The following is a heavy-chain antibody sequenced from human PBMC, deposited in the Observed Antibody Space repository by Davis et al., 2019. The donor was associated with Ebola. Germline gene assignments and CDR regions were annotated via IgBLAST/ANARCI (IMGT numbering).Heavy chain of an antibody. D-gene: IGHD2-2*02. CDR1: GFTFGDSA. V-gene: IGHV3-9*01. CDR3: AKGRTIPLALDF. Sequence: GGSLRLSCAGSGFTFGDSAMHWVRQAPGKGLEWVSGISWNSDSIVYADSVKGRFTISRDNAKNSLYLQMNSLRGEDTAFYYCAKGRTIPLALDFWGQGTLVTVSS. J-gene: IGHJ4*02. CDR2: ISWNSDSI.